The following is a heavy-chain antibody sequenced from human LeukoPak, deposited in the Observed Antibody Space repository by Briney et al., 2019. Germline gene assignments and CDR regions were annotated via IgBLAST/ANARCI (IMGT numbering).Heavy chain of an antibody. CDR2: INPSGGST. Sequence: ASVKVSCKASGYTFTGYYMHWVRQAPGQGLEWMGIINPSGGSTSYAQKFQGRVTVTRDTSTSTVYMELSSLRSEDTAVYYCARDLLVGYCSSTSCFNFDYWGQGTLVTVSS. V-gene: IGHV1-46*01. CDR3: ARDLLVGYCSSTSCFNFDY. J-gene: IGHJ4*02. CDR1: GYTFTGYY. D-gene: IGHD2-2*01.